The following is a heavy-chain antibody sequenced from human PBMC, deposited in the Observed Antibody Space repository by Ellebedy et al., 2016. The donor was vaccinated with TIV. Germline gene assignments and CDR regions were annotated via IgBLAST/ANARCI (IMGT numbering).Heavy chain of an antibody. CDR2: IVGGGA. J-gene: IGHJ4*02. D-gene: IGHD5-18*01. CDR3: AKDRTAGDGYWVFDS. CDR1: GFTFSNFA. Sequence: PGGSLRFSCAASGFTFSNFAMSWVRQAPGKGLEWVSGIVGGGAERYADSVKGRFTISRDNSKNTVDLQMKSLRDEDTAVYFCAKDRTAGDGYWVFDSWGQGTLVSVSS. V-gene: IGHV3-23*01.